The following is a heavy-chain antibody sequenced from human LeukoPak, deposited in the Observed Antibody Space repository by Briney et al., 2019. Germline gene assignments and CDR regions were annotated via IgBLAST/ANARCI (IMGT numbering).Heavy chain of an antibody. CDR1: GFTFSSYW. Sequence: PGGSLRLSCAASGFTFSSYWMHWVRQARGKGLVCVSRINSDGSSTIYADSVKGRFTISRDNAKNTLYLQIHSPRAEDTAVCYCASVRYSSSFRMDVWGKGATVTVSS. J-gene: IGHJ6*04. D-gene: IGHD6-13*01. V-gene: IGHV3-74*01. CDR2: INSDGSST. CDR3: ASVRYSSSFRMDV.